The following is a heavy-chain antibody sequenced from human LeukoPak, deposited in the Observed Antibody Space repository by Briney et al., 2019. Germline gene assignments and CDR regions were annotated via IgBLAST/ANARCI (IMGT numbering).Heavy chain of an antibody. V-gene: IGHV3-7*01. D-gene: IGHD3-10*02. J-gene: IGHJ6*04. CDR3: AELGITMIGGV. CDR1: GFTFTTYW. Sequence: QSGGSLRLSCEASGFTFTTYWMGWVRQAPGKGLEWVASIKQDGSVKYYVDSVKGRFTISRDNAKNSLYLQMNSLRAEDTAVYYCAELGITMIGGVWGKGTTVTISS. CDR2: IKQDGSVK.